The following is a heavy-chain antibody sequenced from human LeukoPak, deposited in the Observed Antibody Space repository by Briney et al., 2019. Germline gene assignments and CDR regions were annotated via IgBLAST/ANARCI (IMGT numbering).Heavy chain of an antibody. CDR2: IYHSGST. J-gene: IGHJ3*02. V-gene: IGHV4-38-2*02. CDR1: GYSISSGYY. CDR3: ARDRSSSWLDAFDI. Sequence: SETLSLTCTVSGYSISSGYYWGWFRQPPGKGLEWIGSIYHSGSTYYNQSLKSRVTISVDTSKNQFSLKLSSVTAADTAVYYCARDRSSSWLDAFDIRGQGTMVTVSS. D-gene: IGHD6-13*01.